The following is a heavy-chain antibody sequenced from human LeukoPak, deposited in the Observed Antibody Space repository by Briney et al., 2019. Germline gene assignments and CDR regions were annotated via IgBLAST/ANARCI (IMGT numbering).Heavy chain of an antibody. Sequence: SETLSLTCTVSGGSISSYYWSWIRQPPGKGLEWIGYIYYSGSTNYNPSLKSRVTISVDTSKNQFSLKLSSVTAADTAAYYCASSVEMATEFDYWGQGTLVTVSS. CDR3: ASSVEMATEFDY. CDR2: IYYSGST. V-gene: IGHV4-59*01. D-gene: IGHD5-24*01. CDR1: GGSISSYY. J-gene: IGHJ4*02.